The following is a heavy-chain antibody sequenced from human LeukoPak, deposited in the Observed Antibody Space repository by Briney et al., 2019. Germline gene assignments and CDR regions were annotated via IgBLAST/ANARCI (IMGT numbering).Heavy chain of an antibody. CDR1: GFTVSSNY. CDR3: ARGGYYYGLDV. D-gene: IGHD3-10*01. V-gene: IGHV3-66*01. J-gene: IGHJ6*02. CDR2: IYSGGTT. Sequence: GGSLRLSCAAFGFTVSSNYMSWVRQAPGKGLEWVSVIYSGGTTYYADSVKGRFTISRDNSKNTLYLQMNSLRAEDTAVYYCARGGYYYGLDVWGHGTTVTVSS.